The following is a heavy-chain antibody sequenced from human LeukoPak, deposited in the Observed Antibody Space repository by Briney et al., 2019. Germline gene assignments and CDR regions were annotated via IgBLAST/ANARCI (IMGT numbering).Heavy chain of an antibody. D-gene: IGHD7-27*01. Sequence: PSETLSLTCTVSGGSISSYYWSWIRQPPGKGLEWIGYIYYSGSTNYNPSLKSRVTISVDTSKNQFSLKLSSVTAADTAVYYCAREGQTGDLGYWGQGTLVTVSS. CDR1: GGSISSYY. CDR2: IYYSGST. V-gene: IGHV4-59*01. J-gene: IGHJ4*02. CDR3: AREGQTGDLGY.